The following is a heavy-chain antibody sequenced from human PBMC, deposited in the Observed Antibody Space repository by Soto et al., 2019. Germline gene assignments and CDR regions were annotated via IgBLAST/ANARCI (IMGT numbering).Heavy chain of an antibody. CDR1: GFTFSSYA. CDR2: ISGSGGST. D-gene: IGHD3-3*01. CDR3: AKDTVGSITIFGVVIRWFDP. J-gene: IGHJ5*02. Sequence: GGSLRLSCAASGFTFSSYAMSWVRQAPGKGLEWVSAISGSGGSTYYADSVKGRFTISRDNSKNTLYLQMNSLRAEDTAVYYCAKDTVGSITIFGVVIRWFDPWGQGTLVPVSS. V-gene: IGHV3-23*01.